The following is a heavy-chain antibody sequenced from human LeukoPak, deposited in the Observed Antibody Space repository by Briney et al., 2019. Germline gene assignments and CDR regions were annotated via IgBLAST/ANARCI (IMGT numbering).Heavy chain of an antibody. CDR2: IIPIFGTA. V-gene: IGHV1-69*13. Sequence: ASVKVSCKASGYTFTSYGISWVRQAPGQGLEWMGGIIPIFGTANYAQKFQGRVTITADESTSTAYMELSSLRSEDTAVYYCARDLVTGTTSWGQGTLVTVSS. D-gene: IGHD1-7*01. CDR3: ARDLVTGTTS. CDR1: GYTFTSYG. J-gene: IGHJ4*02.